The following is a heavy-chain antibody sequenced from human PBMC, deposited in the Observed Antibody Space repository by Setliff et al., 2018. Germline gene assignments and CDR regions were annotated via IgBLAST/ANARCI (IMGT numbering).Heavy chain of an antibody. CDR3: ASPFPHGWSGYYGVGWFDP. D-gene: IGHD3-3*01. Sequence: PGESLKISCKGSGYTLANYWIGWVRQMPGKGLEWMGIIYPGDSDTRYSPSFQGQVTISADKSISTAYLQWSSLKASDTAMYYCASPFPHGWSGYYGVGWFDPWGQGTLVTVSS. CDR2: IYPGDSDT. V-gene: IGHV5-51*01. CDR1: GYTLANYW. J-gene: IGHJ5*02.